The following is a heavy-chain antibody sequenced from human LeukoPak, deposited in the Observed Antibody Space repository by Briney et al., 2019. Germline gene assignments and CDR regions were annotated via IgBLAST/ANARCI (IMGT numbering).Heavy chain of an antibody. D-gene: IGHD3-3*01. J-gene: IGHJ4*02. CDR1: GGTFSSYA. CDR2: IIPIFGTA. Sequence: GASVKVSCKASGGTFSSYAGSWVRQAPGQGLEWMGGIIPIFGTANYAQKFQGRVTITADKSTSTAYMELSSLTSEDTAVYYCARGPSGMVTYFDYWGQGTLVTVSS. CDR3: ARGPSGMVTYFDY. V-gene: IGHV1-69*06.